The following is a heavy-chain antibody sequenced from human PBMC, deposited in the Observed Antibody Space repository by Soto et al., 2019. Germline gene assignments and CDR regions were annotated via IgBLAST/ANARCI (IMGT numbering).Heavy chain of an antibody. D-gene: IGHD2-21*02. CDR3: AKDSCGGDCYPNWFDP. J-gene: IGHJ5*02. V-gene: IGHV3-23*01. CDR2: ISGSGGST. Sequence: GGSLRLSCAASGFTFSSFAMSWVRQAPGKGLEWVSAISGSGGSTHYADSVKGRFTISRDNSKNTLYLQMDSLRGDDTAVYFCAKDSCGGDCYPNWFDPWGQGTLVTVSS. CDR1: GFTFSSFA.